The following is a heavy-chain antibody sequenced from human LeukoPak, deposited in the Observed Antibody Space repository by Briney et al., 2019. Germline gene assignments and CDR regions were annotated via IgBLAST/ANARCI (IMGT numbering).Heavy chain of an antibody. J-gene: IGHJ4*02. D-gene: IGHD6-19*01. Sequence: SETLSLTCTVSGGSISSSSYYWGWIRQPPGKGLEWIGSIYYSGSTYYNPSLKSRVTISVDTSKNQFSLKLSSVTAADTAVYYCARESRQWLVRGPDFDYWGQGTLVTVSS. CDR1: GGSISSSSYY. V-gene: IGHV4-39*07. CDR3: ARESRQWLVRGPDFDY. CDR2: IYYSGST.